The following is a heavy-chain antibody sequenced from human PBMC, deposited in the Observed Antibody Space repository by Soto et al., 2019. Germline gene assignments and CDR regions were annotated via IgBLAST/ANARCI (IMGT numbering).Heavy chain of an antibody. Sequence: SETRSLTCSVSGGSVTLTSYYWGWIRQPPGKGLEWIGNVYYSGSTNYNPSLKSRVTISVDTSKNQFSLSLTSVTAADTAVYYCASDYSGYSADPEYYGVEVWGQGTTVTVSS. D-gene: IGHD3-22*01. CDR1: GGSVTLTSYY. CDR2: VYYSGST. V-gene: IGHV4-39*01. CDR3: ASDYSGYSADPEYYGVEV. J-gene: IGHJ6*02.